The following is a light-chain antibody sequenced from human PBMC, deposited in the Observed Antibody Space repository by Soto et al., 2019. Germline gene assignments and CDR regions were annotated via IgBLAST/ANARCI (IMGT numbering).Light chain of an antibody. V-gene: IGKV3-15*01. CDR2: GAS. Sequence: EVAMTHSPATLAVSPCETSTLSGRASQSVSSNLAWYQQRPGKAPRLLIYGASSRETGIPARFSGSGSGTEFTLTISSLQSEDFAVYYCQQYNNWPITFGQGTKVDIK. CDR3: QQYNNWPIT. J-gene: IGKJ1*01. CDR1: QSVSSN.